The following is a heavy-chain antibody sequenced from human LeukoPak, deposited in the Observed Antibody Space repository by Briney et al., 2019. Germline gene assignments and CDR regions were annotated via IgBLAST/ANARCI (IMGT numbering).Heavy chain of an antibody. CDR3: AKDLTVTYYYDSSGYSSDAFDI. V-gene: IGHV3-48*04. CDR2: ISSSSSSI. Sequence: PGGSLRLSCAASGFTLNSYSMNWVRQAPGKGLEWVSHISSSSSSINYADSVKGRFTISRDNAKNSLYLQMNSLRAEDTAVYYCAKDLTVTYYYDSSGYSSDAFDIWGQGTMVTVSS. CDR1: GFTLNSYS. J-gene: IGHJ3*02. D-gene: IGHD3-22*01.